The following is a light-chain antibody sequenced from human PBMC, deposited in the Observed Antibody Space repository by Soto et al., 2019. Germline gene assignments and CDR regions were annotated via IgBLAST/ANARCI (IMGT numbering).Light chain of an antibody. CDR2: EVS. CDR3: ISYTSSSTSYV. J-gene: IGLJ1*01. CDR1: SSDVGGYNY. V-gene: IGLV2-14*01. Sequence: QSVLTQPASVSGSPGQSITISCTGTSSDVGGYNYVAWYQQHPGKVPRLMVYEVSNRPSGVSNRFSGSKSGSTASPTISGLQAEGEADYYCISYTSSSTSYVFGTGTKVTVL.